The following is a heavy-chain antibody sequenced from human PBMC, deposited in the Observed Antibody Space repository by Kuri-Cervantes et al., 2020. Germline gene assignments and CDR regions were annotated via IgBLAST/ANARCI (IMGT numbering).Heavy chain of an antibody. CDR2: IKSKTDGGTT. Sequence: GGSLRLSCAASGFTFSNAWMSWVRQAPGKGLEWVGRIKSKTDGGTTDYAAPVKGRFTISRDDSKNTLYLQMNSLKTEDTAVYYCARHFEGYSYGLDAFDIWGQGTMVTVSS. CDR1: GFTFSNAW. D-gene: IGHD5-18*01. J-gene: IGHJ3*02. V-gene: IGHV3-15*01. CDR3: ARHFEGYSYGLDAFDI.